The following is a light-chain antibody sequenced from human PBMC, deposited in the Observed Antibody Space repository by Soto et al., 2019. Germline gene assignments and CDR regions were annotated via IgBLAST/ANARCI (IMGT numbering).Light chain of an antibody. CDR1: NSNIGSNS. CDR2: SGN. J-gene: IGLJ3*02. Sequence: QSALTQPPSASGTPGQRVTISCSGSNSNIGSNSVNWYQQLPGTAPKLLIFSGNQRPSGVPDRFSGSRSGTSASLAISGLQSEDEADYFCAAWDDSLNIVSFGGGTKLTVL. V-gene: IGLV1-44*01. CDR3: AAWDDSLNIVS.